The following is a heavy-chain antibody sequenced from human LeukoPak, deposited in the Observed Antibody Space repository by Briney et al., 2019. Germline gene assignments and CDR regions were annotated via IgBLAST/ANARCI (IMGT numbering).Heavy chain of an antibody. V-gene: IGHV4-59*01. J-gene: IGHJ6*03. CDR2: IYYSGST. CDR1: GGSISSYY. CDR3: ARGSGYYYYYMDV. Sequence: KPSETLSLTCTVSGGSISSYYWSWIRQPPGKGLEWIGYIYYSGSTNYNPSLKSRVTISVDTSKNQFSLKLSSVTAADTAVYYCARGSGYYYYYMDVLGKGTTVTVSS. D-gene: IGHD7-27*01.